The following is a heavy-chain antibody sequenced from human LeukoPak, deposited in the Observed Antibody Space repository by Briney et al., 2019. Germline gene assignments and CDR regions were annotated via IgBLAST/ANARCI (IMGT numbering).Heavy chain of an antibody. CDR1: GFTFRTYA. V-gene: IGHV3-23*01. CDR3: AKAFIAARRVLDY. CDR2: ISGSGGST. Sequence: PGGSLRLSCVASGFTFRTYAMSWVRQAPGKGLEWVSAISGSGGSTYYADSVKGRFTISRDNSKNTLYLQMNSLRAEDTAVYYCAKAFIAARRVLDYWGQGTLVTVSS. J-gene: IGHJ4*02. D-gene: IGHD6-6*01.